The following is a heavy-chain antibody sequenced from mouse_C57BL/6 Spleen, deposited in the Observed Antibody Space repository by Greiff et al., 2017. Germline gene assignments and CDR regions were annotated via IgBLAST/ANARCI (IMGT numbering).Heavy chain of an antibody. J-gene: IGHJ3*01. CDR1: GYTFTDYN. CDR3: ARKGVLWQGGGFAY. V-gene: IGHV1-18*01. CDR2: INPNNGGT. D-gene: IGHD1-1*02. Sequence: VQLQQSGPELVKPGASVKIPCKASGYTFTDYNMDWVKQSHGKSLEWIGDINPNNGGTIYNQKFKGKATLTVDKSSSTAYMELRSLTSEDTAVYYCARKGVLWQGGGFAYWGQGTLVTVSA.